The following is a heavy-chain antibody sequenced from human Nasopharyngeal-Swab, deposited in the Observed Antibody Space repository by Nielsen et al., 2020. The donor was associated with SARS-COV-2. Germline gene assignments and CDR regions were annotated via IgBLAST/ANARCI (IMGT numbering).Heavy chain of an antibody. V-gene: IGHV3-15*01. J-gene: IGHJ6*02. Sequence: GESLKISCAASGFTFSNAWMSWVRQAPGKGLEWVGRIKGKTDGGTTDYAAPVKGRFTISRDDSKNTLYLQMNSLKTEDTAVYYCTTVYDYGDYYYYYYGMDVWGQGTTVTVSS. CDR1: GFTFSNAW. CDR2: IKGKTDGGTT. CDR3: TTVYDYGDYYYYYYGMDV. D-gene: IGHD4-17*01.